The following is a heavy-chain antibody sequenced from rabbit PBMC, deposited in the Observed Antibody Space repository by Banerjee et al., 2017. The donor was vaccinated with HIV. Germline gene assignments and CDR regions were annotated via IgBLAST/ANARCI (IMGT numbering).Heavy chain of an antibody. J-gene: IGHJ4*01. D-gene: IGHD2-1*01. V-gene: IGHV1S7*01. Sequence: QLKESGGGLVQPGGSLKLSCKASGFDFSSYYMSWVRQAPGKGLEWIGYIDPVFGSTYYASWVNGRFPISSHNAQNTLYLQLNSLTAADTATYFCARDSYDDYWGYNLWGPGTLVTVS. CDR2: IDPVFGST. CDR3: ARDSYDDYWGYNL. CDR1: GFDFSSYY.